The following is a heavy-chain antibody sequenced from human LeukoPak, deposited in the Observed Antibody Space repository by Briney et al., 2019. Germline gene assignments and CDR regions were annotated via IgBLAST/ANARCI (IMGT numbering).Heavy chain of an antibody. Sequence: SETLSLTRAVYGGSFSGYYWSWIRQPPGKGLEWIGEINHSGSTNYNPSLKSRVTISVDTSKNQFSLKLSSVTAADTAVYYCARVYDSSGQFDYWGQGTLVTVSS. CDR2: INHSGST. CDR1: GGSFSGYY. CDR3: ARVYDSSGQFDY. V-gene: IGHV4-34*01. J-gene: IGHJ4*02. D-gene: IGHD3-22*01.